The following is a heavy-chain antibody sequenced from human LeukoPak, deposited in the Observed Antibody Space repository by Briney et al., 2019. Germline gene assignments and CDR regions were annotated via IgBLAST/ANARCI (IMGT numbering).Heavy chain of an antibody. Sequence: PSETLSLTCTVSGGSVSSGNYYWSWIRQPPGKGLEWIGEINHSGSTNYNPSLKSRVTISVDTSKNQFSLKLSSVTAADTAVYYCARDLASRYGSFDYWGQGTLVTVSS. CDR3: ARDLASRYGSFDY. D-gene: IGHD4-17*01. CDR2: INHSGST. J-gene: IGHJ4*02. CDR1: GGSVSSGNYY. V-gene: IGHV4-61*01.